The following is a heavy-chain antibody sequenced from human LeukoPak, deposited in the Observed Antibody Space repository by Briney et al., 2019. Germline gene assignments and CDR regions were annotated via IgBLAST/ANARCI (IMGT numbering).Heavy chain of an antibody. CDR1: RFTFSSYF. J-gene: IGHJ4*02. V-gene: IGHV3-21*01. D-gene: IGHD5-18*01. CDR2: ISPSSDYK. CDR3: ATSPVYSYGHPYYFDY. Sequence: GGSLRLSCAVSRFTFSSYFMNWVRQAPGKGLEWVSSISPSSDYKYYADSVKGRFTISRDNAKNSLYLQMNSLRAEDTAVYYCATSPVYSYGHPYYFDYWGQGTLVTVSS.